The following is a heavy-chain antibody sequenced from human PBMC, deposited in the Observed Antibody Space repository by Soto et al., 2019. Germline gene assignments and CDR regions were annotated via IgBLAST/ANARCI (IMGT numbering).Heavy chain of an antibody. D-gene: IGHD6-19*01. CDR2: ISGSSTYI. V-gene: IGHV3-21*04. Sequence: EVQLVESGGGLVKPGESLRVSCAASGCTFSYYSLHWVRQAPGKGLEWVSSISGSSTYIYYADRVKGRFTISRDNAKNSLYLRMDSLRAEDTAVYYCARGDGTGLYNSGWSPRYWGQGTLVTVSS. CDR1: GCTFSYYS. CDR3: ARGDGTGLYNSGWSPRY. J-gene: IGHJ4*02.